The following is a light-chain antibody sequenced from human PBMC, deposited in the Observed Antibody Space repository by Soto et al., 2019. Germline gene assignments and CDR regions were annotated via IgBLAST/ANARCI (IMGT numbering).Light chain of an antibody. Sequence: ETVMTQSPATLSVSPGEGATLPCRASQSVSSNLVWYQHKPGQAPRLLIYGASTRATDIPARFSGSGSGTEFTLTISSLQSEDYAVYYCQQYIHWPPLTFGGGTKVDI. CDR2: GAS. V-gene: IGKV3-15*01. J-gene: IGKJ4*01. CDR1: QSVSSN. CDR3: QQYIHWPPLT.